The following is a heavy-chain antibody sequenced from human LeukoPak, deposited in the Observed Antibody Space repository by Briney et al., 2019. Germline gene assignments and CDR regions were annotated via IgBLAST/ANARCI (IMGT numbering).Heavy chain of an antibody. CDR2: ISGSVGST. J-gene: IGHJ4*02. CDR1: GFTFSSYA. Sequence: PGGSLRLSCAASGFTFSSYAMSWVRQAPGKGLKCGSVISGSVGSTYYADSVKGRFTISRDNSKNTLYLQMNSLRAEDTAAYFCAKDFWALGGSNDYLGQGTLVTVSS. D-gene: IGHD3-10*01. V-gene: IGHV3-23*01. CDR3: AKDFWALGGSNDY.